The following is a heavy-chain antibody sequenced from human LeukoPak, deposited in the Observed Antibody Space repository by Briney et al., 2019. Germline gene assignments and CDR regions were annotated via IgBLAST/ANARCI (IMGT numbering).Heavy chain of an antibody. CDR2: IYTSGST. Sequence: PSETLSLTCTVSGGSISSYYRSWIRQPAGKGLEWIGRIYTSGSTNYNPSLKSRVTMSVDTSKNQFSLKLSSVTAADTAVYCCARVVEGSYYDSSGYYFGPGFTWFDPWGQGTLVTVSS. V-gene: IGHV4-4*07. D-gene: IGHD3-22*01. CDR1: GGSISSYY. J-gene: IGHJ5*02. CDR3: ARVVEGSYYDSSGYYFGPGFTWFDP.